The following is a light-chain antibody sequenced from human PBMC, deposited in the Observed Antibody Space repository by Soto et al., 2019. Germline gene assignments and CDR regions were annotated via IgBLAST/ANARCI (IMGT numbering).Light chain of an antibody. Sequence: QSALTQPASVSGSPGQSVTISCSGTSSDVGGYPYVSWYQQHPGKAPKLMIYEVSNRPSGVSNRFSGSKSGDTASLTISGLQAEDEADYYCCSYTSSSTLVFGGGTKLTVL. V-gene: IGLV2-14*01. CDR3: CSYTSSSTLV. J-gene: IGLJ2*01. CDR2: EVS. CDR1: SSDVGGYPY.